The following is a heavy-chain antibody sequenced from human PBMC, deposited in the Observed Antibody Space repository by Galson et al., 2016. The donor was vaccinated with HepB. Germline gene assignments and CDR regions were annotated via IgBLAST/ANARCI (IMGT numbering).Heavy chain of an antibody. D-gene: IGHD3-16*02. CDR3: ARGTGWRLGGLSSKRYSFDI. CDR1: GASFSGYY. CDR2: INLRGGT. J-gene: IGHJ4*02. V-gene: IGHV4-34*01. Sequence: ETLSLTCAVYGASFSGYYWSWIRQSPGKGLEWIGEINLRGGTNYNPALTGRATLSVDPSKNQFSLKVNSMTAADTAVYYCARGTGWRLGGLSSKRYSFDIWGQGNPVTGAS.